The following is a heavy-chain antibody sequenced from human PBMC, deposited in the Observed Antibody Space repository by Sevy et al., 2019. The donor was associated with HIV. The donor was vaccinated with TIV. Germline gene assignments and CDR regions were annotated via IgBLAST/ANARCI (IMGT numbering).Heavy chain of an antibody. CDR1: GFTFSSDG. Sequence: GGSLRLSCAASGFTFSSDGMHWVRQAPGKGLEWVAVISYDGSKKYYADSVKGRFTISRDNSKNTLYLQMNSLRAEDTAVDYCAKDLVNYYDSRGYLFVYGGQGTLVTVSS. CDR3: AKDLVNYYDSRGYLFVY. J-gene: IGHJ4*02. V-gene: IGHV3-30*18. D-gene: IGHD3-22*01. CDR2: ISYDGSKK.